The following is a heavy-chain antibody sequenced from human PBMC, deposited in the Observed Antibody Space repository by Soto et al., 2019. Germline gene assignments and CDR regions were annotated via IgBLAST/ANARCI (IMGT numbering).Heavy chain of an antibody. Sequence: VGSLRLSCAASGFTFSSYAMHWVRQAPGKGLEWVAVISYDGSNKYYADSVKGRFTISRDNSKNTLYLQMNSLRAEDTAVYYCARDSRSDSGRYSSGWYYFDYWGQGTLVTVSS. D-gene: IGHD6-19*01. J-gene: IGHJ4*02. V-gene: IGHV3-30-3*01. CDR3: ARDSRSDSGRYSSGWYYFDY. CDR1: GFTFSSYA. CDR2: ISYDGSNK.